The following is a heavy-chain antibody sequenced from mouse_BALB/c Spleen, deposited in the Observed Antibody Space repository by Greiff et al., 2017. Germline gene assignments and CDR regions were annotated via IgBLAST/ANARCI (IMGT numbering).Heavy chain of an antibody. CDR1: GYSFTGYN. CDR2: IDPYSGGT. V-gene: IGHV1S135*01. J-gene: IGHJ4*01. CDR3: AREAPYDAMDY. Sequence: VQLKASGPELEKPGASVKISCKASGYSFTGYNMNWVKQSNGKSLEWIGNIDPYSGGTSYNQKFKGKATLTVDKSSSTAYMQLKSLTSEDSAVYDCAREAPYDAMDYWGQGTSGTVSS.